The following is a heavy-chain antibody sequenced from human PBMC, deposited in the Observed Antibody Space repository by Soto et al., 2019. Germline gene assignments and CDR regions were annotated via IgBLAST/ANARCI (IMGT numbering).Heavy chain of an antibody. CDR1: GGSISSNNW. CDR3: ALGSSWQSY. J-gene: IGHJ4*02. V-gene: IGHV4-4*02. CDR2: IYHSGST. Sequence: QVQLQESGPGLVKPSGTLSLTCAVSGGSISSNNWWSWVRQPPGKGLEWIGGIYHSGSTNYHPSLKSRVTKSVNKSKNQFSLKLSSVTATDTAVYYCALGSSWQSYWGQGTLVTVSS. D-gene: IGHD6-13*01.